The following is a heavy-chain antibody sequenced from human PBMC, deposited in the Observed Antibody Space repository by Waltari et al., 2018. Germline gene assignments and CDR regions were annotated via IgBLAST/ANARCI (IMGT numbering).Heavy chain of an antibody. Sequence: EVQLVESGGGLVKPGGSLRLSCAASRFTFSSYSMDWVRQAPGNGREWVSSISSSISYIYYADSVKGRFTISRDNAKNSLYRQMISLRAEDTAVYYCASERLPSYDYWGQGTLVTVSS. D-gene: IGHD5-12*01. CDR2: ISSSISYI. J-gene: IGHJ4*02. CDR1: RFTFSSYS. V-gene: IGHV3-21*01. CDR3: ASERLPSYDY.